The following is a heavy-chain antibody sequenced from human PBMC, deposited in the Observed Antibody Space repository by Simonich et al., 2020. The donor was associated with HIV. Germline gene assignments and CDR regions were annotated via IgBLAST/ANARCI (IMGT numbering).Heavy chain of an antibody. V-gene: IGHV4-38-2*01. CDR2: IYHSGST. CDR1: GYSINSGYY. Sequence: QVQLQESGPGLVKPSETLSLTCAVSGYSINSGYYWGWLRQPPGKGLEWIGSIYHSGSTKYNPSLKSRVSISVDKSKNEFSLKLSSVTAADTAVYFCARLFNWNDGSTFDIWGQGTMVTVSS. D-gene: IGHD1-20*01. CDR3: ARLFNWNDGSTFDI. J-gene: IGHJ3*02.